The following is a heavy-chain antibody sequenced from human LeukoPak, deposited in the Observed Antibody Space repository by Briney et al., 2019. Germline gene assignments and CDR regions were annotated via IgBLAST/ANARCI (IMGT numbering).Heavy chain of an antibody. V-gene: IGHV1-58*01. D-gene: IGHD1-26*01. CDR3: AADSRSATTIQYDDAFDI. J-gene: IGHJ3*02. CDR1: GFTFTSSA. Sequence: SVKVSCKASGFTFTSSAVQWVRQARGQRLEWIGWIVVGSGNTNYAQKFQERVTITRDMSTSTAYMELSSLRSEDTAVYYCAADSRSATTIQYDDAFDIWGQGTMVTVSS. CDR2: IVVGSGNT.